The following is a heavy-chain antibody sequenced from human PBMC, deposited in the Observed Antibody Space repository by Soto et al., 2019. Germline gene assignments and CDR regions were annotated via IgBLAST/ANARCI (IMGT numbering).Heavy chain of an antibody. CDR2: ISGGGDGT. D-gene: IGHD2-15*01. CDR1: GFTFGNYA. V-gene: IGHV3-23*01. Sequence: EVQLLESGGGLVQPGGSLRLSCAASGFTFGNYAMIWVRQAPGKGLEGVSTISGGGDGTYYADSVRGRFTISRENSRKTVYLEMNSLRAEDTAVYYCAKKGLGSLATYCSTGDCHYAFDIGGQGTMVTVSS. CDR3: AKKGLGSLATYCSTGDCHYAFDI. J-gene: IGHJ3*02.